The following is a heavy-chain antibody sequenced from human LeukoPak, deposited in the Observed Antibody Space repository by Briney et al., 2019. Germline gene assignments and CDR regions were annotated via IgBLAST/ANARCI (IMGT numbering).Heavy chain of an antibody. V-gene: IGHV3-23*01. J-gene: IGHJ6*02. CDR3: AKNTVSTTDYYDYYGMDV. CDR2: VSGSADNT. CDR1: GFTFSSYA. D-gene: IGHD4-11*01. Sequence: GGSQRLSCAASGFTFSSYAMNWVRQAPGKGLEWVSAVSGSADNTYYADSVKGRFTISRDNSKNTLYLHMNSLRAEDTAVYYCAKNTVSTTDYYDYYGMDVWGQGTTVTVSS.